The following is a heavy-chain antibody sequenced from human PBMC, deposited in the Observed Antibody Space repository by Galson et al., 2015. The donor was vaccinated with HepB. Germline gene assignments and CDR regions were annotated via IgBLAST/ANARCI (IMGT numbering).Heavy chain of an antibody. J-gene: IGHJ3*02. Sequence: SLRLSCAASGFTFSSYAMHWVRQAPDKGLEWVAVISYDGSNKYYADSVKGRFTISRDNSKNTLYLQMNSLRAEDTAVYYCAREWLVLYAFDIWGQGTMVTVSS. D-gene: IGHD6-19*01. CDR3: AREWLVLYAFDI. V-gene: IGHV3-30*04. CDR2: ISYDGSNK. CDR1: GFTFSSYA.